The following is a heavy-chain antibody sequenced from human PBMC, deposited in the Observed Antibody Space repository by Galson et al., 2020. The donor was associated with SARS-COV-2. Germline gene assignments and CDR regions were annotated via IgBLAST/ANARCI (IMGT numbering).Heavy chain of an antibody. Sequence: SLKISCAASGFTFDDYAMHWVRQAPGKGLEWVSGISWNSGSIGYADSVKGRFTISRDNAKNSLYLQMNSLRAEDTALYYCVFFNSGYDSQFDYWGQGTLVTVSS. V-gene: IGHV3-9*01. CDR2: ISWNSGSI. CDR3: VFFNSGYDSQFDY. CDR1: GFTFDDYA. D-gene: IGHD5-12*01. J-gene: IGHJ4*02.